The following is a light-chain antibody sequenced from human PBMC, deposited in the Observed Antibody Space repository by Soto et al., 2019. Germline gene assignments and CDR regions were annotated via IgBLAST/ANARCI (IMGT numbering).Light chain of an antibody. CDR1: QSLLHTNGYNY. CDR2: LGS. J-gene: IGKJ1*01. V-gene: IGKV2-28*01. CDR3: MQPLQTPRT. Sequence: DIVMTQSPLSLPVTPGEPASISCRSSQSLLHTNGYNYLDWYLQKPGQSPQALIYLGSNRSSGVPDRFSGSGSGTDFTLKISRVEAEDVGFYYCMQPLQTPRTFGQGTKVEIK.